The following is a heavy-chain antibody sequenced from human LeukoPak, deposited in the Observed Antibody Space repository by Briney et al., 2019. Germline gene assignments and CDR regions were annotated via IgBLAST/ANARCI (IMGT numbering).Heavy chain of an antibody. D-gene: IGHD2-15*01. V-gene: IGHV1-8*01. J-gene: IGHJ4*02. CDR2: MNPNNGNT. CDR3: ARGLVYCSGGYCPGDY. Sequence: GASVKVSCKASGYTFISFEINWVRQAAGQGLEWMGWMNPNNGNTGYAQRFQGRITMTRDTSISTAYMELSGLRSDDTALYYCARGLVYCSGGYCPGDYWGQGTLVTVSS. CDR1: GYTFISFE.